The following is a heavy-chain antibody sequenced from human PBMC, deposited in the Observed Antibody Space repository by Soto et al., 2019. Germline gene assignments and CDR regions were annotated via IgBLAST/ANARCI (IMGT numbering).Heavy chain of an antibody. CDR1: GGSFSGYY. J-gene: IGHJ4*02. D-gene: IGHD5-12*01. CDR3: ARFMRRWLQQGLDY. CDR2: INHSGST. V-gene: IGHV4-34*01. Sequence: QVQLQQWGAGLLKPSETLSLTCAVYGGSFSGYYWSWIRQPPGKGLEWIGEINHSGSTNYNPSLKGRVTISVDTSKNQFSLKLSSVTAADTAVYYCARFMRRWLQQGLDYWGQGTLVTVSS.